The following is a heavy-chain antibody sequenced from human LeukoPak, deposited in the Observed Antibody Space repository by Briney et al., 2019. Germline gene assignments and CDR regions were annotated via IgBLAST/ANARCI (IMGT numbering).Heavy chain of an antibody. CDR2: IRYDGSNK. CDR1: GFTFSSYG. Sequence: GGSLRLSCAASGFTFSSYGMHWVRQAPGKGLEWVAFIRYDGSNKYYADSVKGRFTISRDNSKNTLYLQMNSLRAEDTAVYYCAKVSQNYYDSSGYSGWYFDLWGRGTLVTVSS. D-gene: IGHD3-22*01. V-gene: IGHV3-30*02. CDR3: AKVSQNYYDSSGYSGWYFDL. J-gene: IGHJ2*01.